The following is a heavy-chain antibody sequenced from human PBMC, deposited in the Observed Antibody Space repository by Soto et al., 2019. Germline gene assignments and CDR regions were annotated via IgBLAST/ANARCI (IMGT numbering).Heavy chain of an antibody. Sequence: GGSLRLSCAASGXTFSNAWMNWVRQAPGKGLEWVGRIKSKADGGTTDYAAPVKGRFTISRDDSKNTLYLQMNSLKTEDTAVYYCTTDMGIVNLPWFDPWGQGTLVTVSS. D-gene: IGHD2-2*03. J-gene: IGHJ5*02. CDR1: GXTFSNAW. V-gene: IGHV3-15*07. CDR3: TTDMGIVNLPWFDP. CDR2: IKSKADGGTT.